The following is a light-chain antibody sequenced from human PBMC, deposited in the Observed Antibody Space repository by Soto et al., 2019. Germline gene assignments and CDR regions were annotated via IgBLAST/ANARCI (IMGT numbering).Light chain of an antibody. Sequence: QAPASVSASKGDRVTITCRASQGISSYLAWYQQRPGKAPKLLIYAASTLQTGVPSRFSGSGSGTEFTLTISSLQPEDVATYYCQKYNSAPRTFGQGTKVDIK. CDR1: QGISSY. V-gene: IGKV1-8*01. CDR2: AAS. CDR3: QKYNSAPRT. J-gene: IGKJ1*01.